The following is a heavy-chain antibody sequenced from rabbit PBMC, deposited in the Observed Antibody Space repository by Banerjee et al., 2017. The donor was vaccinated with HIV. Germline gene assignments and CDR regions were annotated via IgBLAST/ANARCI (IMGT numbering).Heavy chain of an antibody. J-gene: IGHJ4*01. CDR1: GFSFSSGYA. Sequence: QEQLVESGGGLVQPGGTLTLTCKASGFSFSSGYALCWVRQAPGTGLELIACIVTGSSGSTYYASWVNGRFTISSHNAQNTLYLQLNSLTAADTATYFCARSDGYTGVGNMFYLHLWGQGTLVTVS. CDR2: IVTGSSGST. CDR3: ARSDGYTGVGNMFYLHL. V-gene: IGHV1S43*01. D-gene: IGHD4-2*01.